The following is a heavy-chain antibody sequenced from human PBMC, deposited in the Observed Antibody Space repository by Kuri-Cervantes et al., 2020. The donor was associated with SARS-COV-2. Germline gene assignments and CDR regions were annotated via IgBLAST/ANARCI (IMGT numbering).Heavy chain of an antibody. V-gene: IGHV6-1*01. D-gene: IGHD3-3*01. CDR1: GDSVSSNTAA. Sequence: LRLSCAISGDSVSSNTAAWNWIRQSPSRGLEWLGRTYYRSKWYNDYAVSVKSRITINPDTSKNQFSLQLNSVTPEDTAVYYCARVSHRGSGYQNPPDYWGQGTLVTVSS. CDR3: ARVSHRGSGYQNPPDY. CDR2: TYYRSKWYN. J-gene: IGHJ4*02.